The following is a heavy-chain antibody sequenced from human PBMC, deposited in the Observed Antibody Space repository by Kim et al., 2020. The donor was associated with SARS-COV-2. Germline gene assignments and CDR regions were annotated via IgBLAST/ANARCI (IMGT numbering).Heavy chain of an antibody. V-gene: IGHV1-18*01. CDR3: ARDIRHGLAAAGPDY. Sequence: ASVKVSCKASGYTFTNYGISWVRQAPGQGLEWMAWISAYNGNTNYAQKLQGRVTMTTDTSTSTAYMELRSLRSDDTAVYYCARDIRHGLAAAGPDYWGQGTLVTVSS. CDR2: ISAYNGNT. J-gene: IGHJ4*02. CDR1: GYTFTNYG. D-gene: IGHD6-13*01.